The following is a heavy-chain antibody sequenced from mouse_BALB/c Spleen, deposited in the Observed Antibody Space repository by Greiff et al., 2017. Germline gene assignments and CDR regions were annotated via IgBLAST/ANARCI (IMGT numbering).Heavy chain of an antibody. D-gene: IGHD2-1*01. J-gene: IGHJ4*01. CDR2: ISYSGST. CDR3: ARSTYGNYDYAMDY. V-gene: IGHV3-2*02. Sequence: EVKLMESGPGLVKPSQSLSLTCTVTGYSITSDYAWNWIRQFPGNKLEWMGYISYSGSTSYNPSLKSRISITRDTSKNQFFLQLNSVTTEDTATYYCARSTYGNYDYAMDYWGQGTSVTVSS. CDR1: GYSITSDYA.